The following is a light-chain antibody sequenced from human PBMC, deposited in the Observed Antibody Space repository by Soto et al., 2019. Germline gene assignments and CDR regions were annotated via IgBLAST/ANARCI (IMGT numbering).Light chain of an antibody. CDR1: QSVSSSY. CDR2: GTS. V-gene: IGKV3-20*01. J-gene: IGKJ1*01. Sequence: EVVLTQSPGTLSLSPGERATLSFRASQSVSSSYLAWYQQKPGQAPRLLIYGTSSRATGIPDRFSGSGSGTDFTLTISRLEPEDFAVYYCQQYGSSSWTFGQGTKV. CDR3: QQYGSSSWT.